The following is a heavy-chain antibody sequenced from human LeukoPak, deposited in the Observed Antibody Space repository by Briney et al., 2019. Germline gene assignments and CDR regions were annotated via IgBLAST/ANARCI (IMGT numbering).Heavy chain of an antibody. Sequence: PGGSLRLSCAASGFTFSSSWMTWVRQAPGKGLEWVANIKQDGSEKYYVDSVKGRFTISRDNAKNSLYLQMNSLRVEGTAVYYCARPGLYCSGGSCYPFESWGQGTLVTVSS. CDR3: ARPGLYCSGGSCYPFES. CDR2: IKQDGSEK. D-gene: IGHD2-15*01. V-gene: IGHV3-7*01. J-gene: IGHJ4*02. CDR1: GFTFSSSW.